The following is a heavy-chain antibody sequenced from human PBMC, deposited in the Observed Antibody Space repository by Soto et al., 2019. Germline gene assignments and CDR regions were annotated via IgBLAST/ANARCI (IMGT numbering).Heavy chain of an antibody. Sequence: PGESLKISCKSSGYSFTNYWVGWVRQMPGKGLEWMAIIYPSDSETRYSPSFEGHVTISADKSISTAYLQWSSLKASDTAMYYCARYSQEMLTYHGMDVWGQGTTVTVSS. J-gene: IGHJ6*02. CDR3: ARYSQEMLTYHGMDV. D-gene: IGHD3-16*01. CDR2: IYPSDSET. V-gene: IGHV5-51*01. CDR1: GYSFTNYW.